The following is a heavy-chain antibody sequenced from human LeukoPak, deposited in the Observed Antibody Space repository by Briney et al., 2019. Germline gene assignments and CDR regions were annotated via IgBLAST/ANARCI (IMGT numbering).Heavy chain of an antibody. CDR3: ARDTTYGSGTYSFDY. V-gene: IGHV3-7*01. D-gene: IGHD3-10*01. Sequence: GGSLRLSCEGSAFIFSGHWMNWVRQAPGKGLEWVASIKEDGSERQYVDSVKGRFSISRDNTKGSLFLQLNSLRAEDTAVYYCARDTTYGSGTYSFDYWGQGTLVTVSS. CDR1: AFIFSGHW. CDR2: IKEDGSER. J-gene: IGHJ4*02.